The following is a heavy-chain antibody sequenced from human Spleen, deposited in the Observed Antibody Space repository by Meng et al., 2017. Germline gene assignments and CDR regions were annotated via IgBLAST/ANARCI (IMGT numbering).Heavy chain of an antibody. J-gene: IGHJ4*02. CDR3: ARGPTTMAHDFDY. CDR1: GGSVSSGSYY. CDR2: IYYSGST. D-gene: IGHD4-11*01. Sequence: QVQRQESGPGLVRPSATLSFTSTVSGGSVSSGSYYWSWIRQPPGKGLEWIGYIYYSGSTNYNPSLESRATISVDTSQNNLSLKLSSVTAADSAVYYCARGPTTMAHDFDYWGQGTLVTVSS. V-gene: IGHV4-61*03.